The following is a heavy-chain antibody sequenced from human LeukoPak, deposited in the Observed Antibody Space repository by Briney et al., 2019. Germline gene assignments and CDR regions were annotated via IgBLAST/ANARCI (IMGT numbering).Heavy chain of an antibody. CDR3: ARDASLYSSSWNKDDAFDI. J-gene: IGHJ3*02. CDR1: GFTFGDYA. V-gene: IGHV3-49*04. D-gene: IGHD6-13*01. Sequence: GGSLRLSCTVSGFTFGDYAINWVHQAPGKGLEWVGFIRSKTYGGTTESAASVKGRFTISRDDSKSIAYLQMNSLKTEDTAVYCCARDASLYSSSWNKDDAFDIWGQGTMVTVSS. CDR2: IRSKTYGGTT.